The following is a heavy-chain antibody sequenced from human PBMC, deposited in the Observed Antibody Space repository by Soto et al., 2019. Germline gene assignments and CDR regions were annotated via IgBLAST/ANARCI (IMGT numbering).Heavy chain of an antibody. CDR2: IYYSGST. CDR3: ARERWRDCSSTSCPRDV. D-gene: IGHD2-2*01. CDR1: GGSISSGGYY. J-gene: IGHJ6*02. V-gene: IGHV4-31*03. Sequence: SETLSLTCTVSGGSISSGGYYWSWIRQHPGKGLEWIGYIYYSGSTYYNPSLKSRVTISVDTSKNQFSLKLSSVTAADTAVYYCARERWRDCSSTSCPRDVWGQGTTVTVS.